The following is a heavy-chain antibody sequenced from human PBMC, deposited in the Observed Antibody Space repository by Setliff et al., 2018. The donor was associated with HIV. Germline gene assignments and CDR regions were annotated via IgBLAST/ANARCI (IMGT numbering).Heavy chain of an antibody. CDR2: ISVDGSGK. Sequence: PGGSLRLSCTASGFTFSDSVMHWVRQPPGKGLEWVAAISVDGSGKFYADSVKGRFTISRDNSRNTLYLQMNSLRDEDTAVYYCAREGGSSGYCGYFDYWGQGTLVTAPQ. CDR3: AREGGSSGYCGYFDY. V-gene: IGHV3-30*01. D-gene: IGHD3-22*01. J-gene: IGHJ4*02. CDR1: GFTFSDSV.